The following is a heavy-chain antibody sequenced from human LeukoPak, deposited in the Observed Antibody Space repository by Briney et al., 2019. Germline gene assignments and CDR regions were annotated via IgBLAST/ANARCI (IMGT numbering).Heavy chain of an antibody. J-gene: IGHJ6*03. CDR3: ARDRDPFYYYYMDV. V-gene: IGHV3-48*03. CDR1: GFTFSSYE. D-gene: IGHD3-16*01. Sequence: GGSLRLSCAASGFTFSSYEMNWVRQAPGKGLEWVSYISSSGSTIYYADSVKGRFTISRDNAKNSLYLQMNSLRAEDTAVYYCARDRDPFYYYYMDVWGKGTTVTVSS. CDR2: ISSSGSTI.